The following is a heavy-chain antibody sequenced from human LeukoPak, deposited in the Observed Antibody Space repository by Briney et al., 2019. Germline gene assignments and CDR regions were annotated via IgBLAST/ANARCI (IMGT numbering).Heavy chain of an antibody. CDR3: AGGFIAAAEDPVDY. J-gene: IGHJ4*02. CDR2: INPNSGGT. Sequence: ASVKVSCKASGYTFTGYYMHWVRQAPGQGLEWMGWINPNSGGTNYAQKFQGRVTMTRDTSISTAYMELSRLRSDDTAVYYCAGGFIAAAEDPVDYWGQGTLVTVSS. CDR1: GYTFTGYY. V-gene: IGHV1-2*02. D-gene: IGHD6-13*01.